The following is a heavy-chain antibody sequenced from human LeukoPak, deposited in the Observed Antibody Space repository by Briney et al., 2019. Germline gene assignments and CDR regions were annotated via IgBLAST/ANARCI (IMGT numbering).Heavy chain of an antibody. D-gene: IGHD5-12*01. J-gene: IGHJ5*02. V-gene: IGHV4-4*07. CDR1: GGSISSYY. CDR3: ARDLSGYDYGDWFDP. CDR2: IYTSGST. Sequence: ETLSLTCTVSGGSISSYYWSWIRQPAGKGLEWIGRIYTSGSTNYNPSLKSRVTMSVDTSKNQFSLKLSSVTAADTAVYYCARDLSGYDYGDWFDPWGQGTLVTVSS.